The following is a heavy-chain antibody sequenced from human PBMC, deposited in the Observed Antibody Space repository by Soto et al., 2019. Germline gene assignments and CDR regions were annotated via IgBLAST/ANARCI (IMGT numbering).Heavy chain of an antibody. J-gene: IGHJ4*02. CDR2: IFSNDAT. CDR3: ARIRGWGWLGPNDY. CDR1: GFSLSNARMS. D-gene: IGHD3-10*01. Sequence: QVTLKESGPVLVKPTETLTLTCTVSGFSLSNARMSVSCIRQPPGKSLEWLAHIFSNDATSYSASLKSRLTISNDTHKSQVVLTMTHKDPVDKATYYCARIRGWGWLGPNDYWGQGTLVTVSS. V-gene: IGHV2-26*01.